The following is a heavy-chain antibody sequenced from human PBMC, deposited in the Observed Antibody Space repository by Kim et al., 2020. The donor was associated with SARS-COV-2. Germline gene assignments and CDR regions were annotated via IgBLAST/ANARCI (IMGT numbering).Heavy chain of an antibody. CDR2: IWYDGSNK. V-gene: IGHV3-33*06. D-gene: IGHD6-19*01. CDR3: AKDRGSSGLAGY. CDR1: GFTFSSYA. Sequence: GGSLRLSCAASGFTFSSYAMHWVRQAPGKGLEWVAVIWYDGSNKYYADSVKGRFTISRDNSKNTLYLQMNSLRAEDTAVYYCAKDRGSSGLAGYWGQGTWSPSPQ. J-gene: IGHJ4*02.